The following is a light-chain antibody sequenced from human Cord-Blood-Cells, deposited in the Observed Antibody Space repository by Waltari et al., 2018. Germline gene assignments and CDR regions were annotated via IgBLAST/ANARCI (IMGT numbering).Light chain of an antibody. CDR2: DVS. J-gene: IGLJ2*01. CDR1: SSDVGGYNY. Sequence: QSALTQPASVSGSPGQSITISCTGTSSDVGGYNYVSWYQQHPGKAPKPMIYDVSNRPAGVSNRCSGSKSGNTAALTISGLQAEDEADYYCSSDTSSSTLVFGGGTKLTVL. V-gene: IGLV2-14*01. CDR3: SSDTSSSTLV.